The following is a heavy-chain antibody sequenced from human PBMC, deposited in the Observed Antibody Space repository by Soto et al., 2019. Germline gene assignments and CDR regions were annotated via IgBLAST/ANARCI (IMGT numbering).Heavy chain of an antibody. D-gene: IGHD4-17*01. CDR2: ISGSGGST. CDR3: AKDDDYGDYGWYFDL. J-gene: IGHJ2*01. CDR1: GFTFSSYA. Sequence: EVQLLESGGGLVQPGGSLRLSCAASGFTFSSYAMSWVRQAPGKGLEWVSAISGSGGSTYYADSVKGRFTIPRDNSKNTLYLQMNSLRAEDTAVYYCAKDDDYGDYGWYFDLWGRGTLVTVSS. V-gene: IGHV3-23*01.